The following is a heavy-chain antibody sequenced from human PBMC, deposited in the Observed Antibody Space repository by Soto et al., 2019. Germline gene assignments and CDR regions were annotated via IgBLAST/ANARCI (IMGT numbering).Heavy chain of an antibody. D-gene: IGHD4-17*01. CDR3: ASRTGDFAIWFDP. V-gene: IGHV4-4*02. Sequence: QVQLQESGPGLVKPSGTLSLTCAVSGGSISSSNWWSWVRLPPGKGLEWIGEIYHSGSTNYNPSLKSRVTISIDKSMNQFSLKLSYVTAEDTAVYYCASRTGDFAIWFDPWGQGTLVTVSS. CDR2: IYHSGST. CDR1: GGSISSSNW. J-gene: IGHJ5*02.